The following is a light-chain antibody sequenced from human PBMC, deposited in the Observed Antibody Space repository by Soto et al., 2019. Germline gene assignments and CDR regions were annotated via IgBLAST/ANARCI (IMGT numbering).Light chain of an antibody. J-gene: IGKJ1*01. CDR1: QSVLYSSNNKNY. Sequence: DIVMTQSPDSLAVSLGERATINCKSSQSVLYSSNNKNYLAWYQQKPGKAPKRLIYAASSLQSGVPSRFSGSGSGTEFTLTISSLQPEDFATYYCLQHNSYSRTFGQGTKVDI. CDR3: LQHNSYSRT. CDR2: AAS. V-gene: IGKV4-1*01.